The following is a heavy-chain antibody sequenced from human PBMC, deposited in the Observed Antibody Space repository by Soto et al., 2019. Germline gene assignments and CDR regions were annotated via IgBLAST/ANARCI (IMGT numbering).Heavy chain of an antibody. J-gene: IGHJ6*02. V-gene: IGHV4-34*01. CDR3: ARGGYSYGYGSPNYYYYGMDV. CDR2: INHSGST. D-gene: IGHD5-18*01. CDR1: GGSFSCYY. Sequence: SETLSLTCAVYGGSFSCYYWSWIRQAPGKGLEWIGEINHSGSTNYNPSLKSRVTISVDTSKNQFSLKLSSVTAADTAVYYCARGGYSYGYGSPNYYYYGMDVWGQGTTVTV.